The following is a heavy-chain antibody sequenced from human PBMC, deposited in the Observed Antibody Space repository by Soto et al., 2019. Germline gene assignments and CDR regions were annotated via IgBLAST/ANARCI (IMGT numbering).Heavy chain of an antibody. CDR1: GFTFSNYW. J-gene: IGHJ4*02. V-gene: IGHV3-74*01. Sequence: EVQLVESGGGLVQPGGSLRLSCAPSGFTFSNYWMHWVRQAPEKGLEWVSRINEDGSVISYADSVKGRFTISRDNGKNTLYLQMNSLRVEDTAVYYCVRDLIIVVTPGDDFDYWGQGTLVTVSS. D-gene: IGHD1-26*01. CDR2: INEDGSVI. CDR3: VRDLIIVVTPGDDFDY.